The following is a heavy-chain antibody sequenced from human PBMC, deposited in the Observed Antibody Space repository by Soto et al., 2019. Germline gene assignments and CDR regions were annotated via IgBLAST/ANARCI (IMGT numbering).Heavy chain of an antibody. D-gene: IGHD1-26*01. Sequence: QVQLVQSGAEVKKPGASVKVSCKASGYTFTSYDINWVRQATGQGLEWMGWMNPNSGNTGYAQKFQGRVTMTRNTSMSQAYRDGRGRGAEARACYYGAEGVCYGGDGGKVFNIWGQGKMVPVSS. CDR2: MNPNSGNT. CDR1: GYTFTSYD. CDR3: AEGVCYGGDGGKVFNI. V-gene: IGHV1-8*01. J-gene: IGHJ3*02.